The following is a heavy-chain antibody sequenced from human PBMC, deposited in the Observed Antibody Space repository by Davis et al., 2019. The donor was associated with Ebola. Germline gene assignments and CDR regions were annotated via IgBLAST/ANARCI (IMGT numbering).Heavy chain of an antibody. CDR3: ARVTTAFGLVYYYGMDV. CDR2: IWFDGSDK. V-gene: IGHV3-33*01. J-gene: IGHJ6*02. D-gene: IGHD3/OR15-3a*01. Sequence: GESLKISCEASGFSFSNYGMKWVRQAPGKGLEGVATIWFDGSDKYYGESVKGRFTISRDNSKNTLYLQMNSLRVDDTAVYFCARVTTAFGLVYYYGMDVWGQGTTVTVSS. CDR1: GFSFSNYG.